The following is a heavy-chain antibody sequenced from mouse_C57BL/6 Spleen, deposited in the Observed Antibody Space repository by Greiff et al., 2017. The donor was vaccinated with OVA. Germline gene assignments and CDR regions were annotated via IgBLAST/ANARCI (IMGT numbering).Heavy chain of an antibody. CDR1: GFTFSDYY. Sequence: EVKLVESGGGLVQPGGSLKLSCAASGFTFSDYYMYWVRQTPEKRLEWVAYISNGGGSTYYPDTVKGRFTISRDNAKNTLYLQMSRLKSEDTAMYYCARPSDGYLDYWGQGTTLTVSS. CDR3: ARPSDGYLDY. J-gene: IGHJ2*01. D-gene: IGHD2-3*01. CDR2: ISNGGGST. V-gene: IGHV5-12*01.